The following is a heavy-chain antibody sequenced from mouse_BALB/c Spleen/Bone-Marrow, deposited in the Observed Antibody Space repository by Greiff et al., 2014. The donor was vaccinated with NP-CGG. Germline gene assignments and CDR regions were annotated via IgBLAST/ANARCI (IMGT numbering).Heavy chain of an antibody. CDR2: IDTENGDT. CDR3: NEGYGNYGY. D-gene: IGHD2-10*02. J-gene: IGHJ2*01. Sequence: VHVKQSGAELVRPGPSLKFSCTASGFNINDYYMHWVKRRLAQSLVWIGWIDTENGDTEYAPKFQGKATMTADTSSNTAFLQLSSLTSEDTAVYYCNEGYGNYGYWGQGTTLTVSS. CDR1: GFNINDYY. V-gene: IGHV14-4*02.